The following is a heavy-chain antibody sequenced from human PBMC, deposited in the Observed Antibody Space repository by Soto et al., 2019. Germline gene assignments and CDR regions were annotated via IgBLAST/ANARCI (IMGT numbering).Heavy chain of an antibody. CDR2: IIPIFGTA. Sequence: SVKVSCKASGGTFSSYAISWVRQAPGQGLEWMGGIIPIFGTANYAQKFQGRVTITADESTRTAYMELSSLRSDDTAVYYCARGTVTGSEYNYYYYGMDVWGQGTTVTVSS. J-gene: IGHJ6*02. V-gene: IGHV1-69*13. CDR1: GGTFSSYA. CDR3: ARGTVTGSEYNYYYYGMDV. D-gene: IGHD1-1*01.